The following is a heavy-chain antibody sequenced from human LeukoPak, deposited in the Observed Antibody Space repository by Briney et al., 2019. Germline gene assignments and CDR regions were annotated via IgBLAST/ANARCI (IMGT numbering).Heavy chain of an antibody. J-gene: IGHJ1*01. V-gene: IGHV3-74*01. CDR3: ARAPSEIGGYYPEYFRH. Sequence: SGGSLSLSCAASGFTFSTYWMHWVRQAAGKGLVWVSRIKSDGSTNFADSVKGRFTISRDSANNTLSLQMNSLRPEDTGVYYCARAPSEIGGYYPEYFRHWGQGTLVTVSS. D-gene: IGHD3-22*01. CDR2: IKSDGST. CDR1: GFTFSTYW.